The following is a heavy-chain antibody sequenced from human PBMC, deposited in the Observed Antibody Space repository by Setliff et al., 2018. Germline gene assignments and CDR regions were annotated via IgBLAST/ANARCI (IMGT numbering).Heavy chain of an antibody. CDR2: IYIGDRNT. J-gene: IGHJ4*02. CDR3: AKPQVELRWGFES. CDR1: GFTFSTYA. D-gene: IGHD1-7*01. V-gene: IGHV3-23*03. Sequence: PGGSLRLSCAASGFTFSTYAMSWVRQAPGKGLEWVSTIYIGDRNTFYTDSVKGRFTIFRDGSKNTLFLQMTSLRAEDTAVYYCAKPQVELRWGFESWGQGTPVTVSS.